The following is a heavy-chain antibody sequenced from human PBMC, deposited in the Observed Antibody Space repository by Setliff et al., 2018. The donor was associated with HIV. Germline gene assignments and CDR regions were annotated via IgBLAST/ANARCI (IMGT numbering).Heavy chain of an antibody. V-gene: IGHV3-30*02. Sequence: GGSLRLSCVASGFTLGGFGMHWVRQAPGKGLEWVAFIQYDGSKQSYADSVKGRFTISRDNAKNSLYLQMNSLRAEDTAVYYCAREDQLLSGHYYYNGMDVWGQGTTVTVSS. CDR2: IQYDGSKQ. D-gene: IGHD2-2*01. CDR3: AREDQLLSGHYYYNGMDV. CDR1: GFTLGGFG. J-gene: IGHJ6*02.